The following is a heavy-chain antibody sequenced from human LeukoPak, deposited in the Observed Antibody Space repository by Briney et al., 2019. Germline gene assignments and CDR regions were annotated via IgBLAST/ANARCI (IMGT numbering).Heavy chain of an antibody. J-gene: IGHJ4*02. CDR3: ARVRSSGWSYFDY. CDR1: GFTLSSYW. D-gene: IGHD6-19*01. V-gene: IGHV3-74*01. Sequence: PGGSLRLSCAASGFTLSSYWMHWVRQAPGKGLVWVSRIYSDGSSTSYAHSVKGRFSISRDNTKNTEYLQMNSLRAEDTGVCFCARVRSSGWSYFDYWGQGTLVTVSS. CDR2: IYSDGSST.